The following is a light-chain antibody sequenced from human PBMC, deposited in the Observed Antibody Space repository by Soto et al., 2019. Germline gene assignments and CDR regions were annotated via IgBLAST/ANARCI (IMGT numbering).Light chain of an antibody. CDR3: SSYAGSNNLL. Sequence: QSALTQPPSASGSPGQSVTISCPGTSSDVGGYNYVSWYQQHPGKAPKLMIYEVSKRPSGVPDRFSGSKSGNTASLTVSGLQAEDEADYYCSSYAGSNNLLFGGGTKHTV. CDR2: EVS. V-gene: IGLV2-8*01. CDR1: SSDVGGYNY. J-gene: IGLJ2*01.